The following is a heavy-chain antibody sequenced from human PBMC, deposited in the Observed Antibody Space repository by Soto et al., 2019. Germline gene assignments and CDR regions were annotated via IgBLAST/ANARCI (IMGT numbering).Heavy chain of an antibody. Sequence: SPHHSHRKGLEWMGRIIPILGIANYAQKFQGRVTITADKSTSTAYMELSSLRSEDTAVYYCARDQYRPDYYDSSGYYDYWGQGTLVTSP. CDR2: IIPILGIA. V-gene: IGHV1-69*04. D-gene: IGHD3-22*01. J-gene: IGHJ4*02. CDR3: ARDQYRPDYYDSSGYYDY.